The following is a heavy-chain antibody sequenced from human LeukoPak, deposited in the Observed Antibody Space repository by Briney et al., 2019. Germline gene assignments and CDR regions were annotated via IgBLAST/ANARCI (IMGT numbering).Heavy chain of an antibody. CDR2: ISYDGSNK. V-gene: IGHV3-30*18. CDR3: AKASGVPWADYAFDI. D-gene: IGHD3-10*01. J-gene: IGHJ3*02. CDR1: GFTFSSYG. Sequence: GGSLRLSCAASGFTFSSYGMHWVRQAPGKGLEWVAVISYDGSNKYYADSVKGRFTISRDNSKNTLYLQMNSLRAEDTAVYYCAKASGVPWADYAFDIWGQGTMVSVSS.